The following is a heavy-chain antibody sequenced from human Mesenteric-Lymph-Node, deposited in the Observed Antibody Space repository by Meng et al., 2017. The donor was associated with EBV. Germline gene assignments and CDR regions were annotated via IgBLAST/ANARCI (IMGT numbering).Heavy chain of an antibody. CDR2: IYHSGSA. CDR3: AKVDGSGRTNWFDP. D-gene: IGHD3-10*01. V-gene: IGHV4-4*02. Sequence: VQLQESGPGLVKPSGTLSLPFAVSGGSISTYNWWSWVRQPPGKGLEWIGEIYHSGSANYNPSLRSRVTMSVDKSKNQFSLKLTSVTAADTAVYYCAKVDGSGRTNWFDPWGQGTLVTVSS. CDR1: GGSISTYNW. J-gene: IGHJ5*02.